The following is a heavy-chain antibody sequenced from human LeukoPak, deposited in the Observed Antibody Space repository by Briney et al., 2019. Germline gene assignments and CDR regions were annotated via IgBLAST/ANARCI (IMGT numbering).Heavy chain of an antibody. CDR2: IYTTGNT. D-gene: IGHD3-3*01. Sequence: SQTLSLTCTVSGGSISSGSYYWSWIRQPAGKGREWIGRIYTTGNTDYNPSLKSRVTMSVDTSKNQFSLNLSSVTAADTAVYYCARDARGWSGFDYWGQGTLVTVSS. CDR1: GGSISSGSYY. V-gene: IGHV4-61*02. CDR3: ARDARGWSGFDY. J-gene: IGHJ4*02.